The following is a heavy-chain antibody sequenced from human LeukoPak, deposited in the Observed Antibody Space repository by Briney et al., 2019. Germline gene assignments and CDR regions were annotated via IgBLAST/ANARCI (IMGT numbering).Heavy chain of an antibody. V-gene: IGHV3-30-3*01. J-gene: IGHJ4*02. CDR1: GFTFSSYA. Sequence: PGRSLRLSCAASGFTFSSYAMHWVRQAPGKGLEWVAVISYDGSNKYYADSVKGRFTISRDNSKNTLYLQMNSLRAEDTAVYYCARLGVEVTIFHYWGQGTLVTVSS. CDR2: ISYDGSNK. D-gene: IGHD3-3*01. CDR3: ARLGVEVTIFHY.